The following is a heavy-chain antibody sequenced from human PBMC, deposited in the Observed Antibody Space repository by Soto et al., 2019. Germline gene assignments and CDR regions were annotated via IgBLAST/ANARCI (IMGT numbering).Heavy chain of an antibody. CDR2: IYYSGST. CDR1: GGSISSYY. D-gene: IGHD4-17*01. Sequence: SETLSLTCTVSGGSISSYYWSWIRQPPGKGLEWIGYIYYSGSTNYNPSLKSRVTISVDTSKNQFSLELSSVTAADTAVYYCARTGAFSDYDAFDIWGQGTMVTVSS. J-gene: IGHJ3*02. V-gene: IGHV4-59*08. CDR3: ARTGAFSDYDAFDI.